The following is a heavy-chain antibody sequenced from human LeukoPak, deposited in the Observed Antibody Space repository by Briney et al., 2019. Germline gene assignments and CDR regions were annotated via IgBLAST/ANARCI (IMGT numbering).Heavy chain of an antibody. D-gene: IGHD6-13*01. CDR3: ARLAAAGTSRPDYGMDV. CDR1: GFTFSSYT. Sequence: PGGSLRLSCAASGFTFSSYTMHWVRQAPGKGLEWVAVISYDGSNKYYADSVKGRFTISRDNSKNTLYLQMNSLRAEDTAVYYCARLAAAGTSRPDYGMDVWGQGTTVTVSS. V-gene: IGHV3-30*14. J-gene: IGHJ6*02. CDR2: ISYDGSNK.